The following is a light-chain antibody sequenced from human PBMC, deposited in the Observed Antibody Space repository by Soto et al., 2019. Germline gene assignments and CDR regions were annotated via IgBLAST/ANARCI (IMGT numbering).Light chain of an antibody. CDR1: QSVSSY. CDR3: QPRGNLPWT. Sequence: EIVLTQSPATLSLSPGERATLSCRASQSVSSYLAWYQQKPGQAPRLLIYDASNRATGIPARFSGSGSGTDFTLTTSSLEPEDFAVYYCQPRGNLPWTFGQGTKVEIK. J-gene: IGKJ1*01. CDR2: DAS. V-gene: IGKV3-11*01.